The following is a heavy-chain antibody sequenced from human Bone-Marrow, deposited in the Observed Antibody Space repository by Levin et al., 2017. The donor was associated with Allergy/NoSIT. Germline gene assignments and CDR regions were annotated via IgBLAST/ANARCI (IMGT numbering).Heavy chain of an antibody. CDR3: ARLCKVVAGEIGFDP. J-gene: IGHJ5*02. V-gene: IGHV4-34*01. CDR2: INHSGST. CDR1: GGSFSGYY. Sequence: PGGSLRLSCAVYGGSFSGYYWSWIRQPPGKGLEWIGEINHSGSTNYNPSLKSRVTISVDTSKNQFSLKLSSVTAADTAVYYCARLCKVVAGEIGFDPWGQGTLVTVSS. D-gene: IGHD2-15*01.